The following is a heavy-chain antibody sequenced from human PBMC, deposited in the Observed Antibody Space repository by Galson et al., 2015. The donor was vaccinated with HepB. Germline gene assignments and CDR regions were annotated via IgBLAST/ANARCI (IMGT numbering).Heavy chain of an antibody. CDR1: GGTFSSYA. V-gene: IGHV1-69*13. CDR3: ARTSYYYDSSGPSRNYFDY. CDR2: IIPIFGTA. Sequence: SVKVSCKASGGTFSSYAISWVRQAPGQGLEWMGGIIPIFGTANYAQKFQGRVTITADESTSTAYMELSSLRFEDTAVYYCARTSYYYDSSGPSRNYFDYWGQGTLVTVSS. D-gene: IGHD3-22*01. J-gene: IGHJ4*02.